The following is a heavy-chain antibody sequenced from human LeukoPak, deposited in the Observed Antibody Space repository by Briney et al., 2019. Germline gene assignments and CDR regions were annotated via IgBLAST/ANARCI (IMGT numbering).Heavy chain of an antibody. D-gene: IGHD5-24*01. CDR3: SLPLRVDGFQFDH. CDR2: INRDGRST. Sequence: GGSLRLSSALSGFTLTAYVVKPVPQAPGKGLVWVSRINRDGRSTNYADSVKGRFTISRDNAKNTVFLHMNSLRAEDTAVYYCSLPLRVDGFQFDHWRQGALVTVSS. V-gene: IGHV3-74*01. J-gene: IGHJ4*02. CDR1: GFTLTAYV.